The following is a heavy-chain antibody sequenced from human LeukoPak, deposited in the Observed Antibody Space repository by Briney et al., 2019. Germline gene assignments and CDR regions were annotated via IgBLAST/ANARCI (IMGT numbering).Heavy chain of an antibody. CDR2: ISGSGGST. J-gene: IGHJ4*02. D-gene: IGHD2/OR15-2a*01. V-gene: IGHV3-23*01. Sequence: PGGSLRLSCAASGFTFSSYAMSWVRQAPGKGLEWVSAISGSGGSTYYADSVKGRFTISKDNAKNTVYLQMSNLRVEDTAVYYCVSFYETYWGRGTLVTVSS. CDR1: GFTFSSYA. CDR3: VSFYETY.